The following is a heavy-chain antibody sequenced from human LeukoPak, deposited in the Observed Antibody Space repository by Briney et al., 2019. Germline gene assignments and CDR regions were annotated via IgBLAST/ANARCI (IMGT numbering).Heavy chain of an antibody. Sequence: SETLSLTCAVYGGSFSGYYWSWIRQPPGKGLEWIGEINHSGSTNYNPSLKSRVTISVDTSKNQFSLKLSSVTAADTAVYYCARGVLQIVVAGTKHFDYWGQGTLVTVSS. CDR3: ARGVLQIVVAGTKHFDY. V-gene: IGHV4-34*01. J-gene: IGHJ4*02. CDR1: GGSFSGYY. D-gene: IGHD6-19*01. CDR2: INHSGST.